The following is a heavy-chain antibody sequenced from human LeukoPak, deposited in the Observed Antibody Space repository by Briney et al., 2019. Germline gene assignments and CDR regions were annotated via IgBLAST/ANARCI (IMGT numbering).Heavy chain of an antibody. V-gene: IGHV4-4*07. Sequence: SETLSLTCTVSGGSISSYYWCWIRQPAGKGLEWIGRIYTSGSTNYNPSLKSRVTMSVDTSKNQFSLKLSSVTAADTAVYYCAREGEYSSSSGAYYFDSWGQGTLVTVSS. CDR3: AREGEYSSSSGAYYFDS. J-gene: IGHJ4*02. CDR2: IYTSGST. D-gene: IGHD6-6*01. CDR1: GGSISSYY.